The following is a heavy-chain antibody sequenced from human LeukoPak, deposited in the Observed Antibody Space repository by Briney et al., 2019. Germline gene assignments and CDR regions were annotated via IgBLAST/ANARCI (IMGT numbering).Heavy chain of an antibody. CDR1: GFTFDKFD. V-gene: IGHV3-43*02. D-gene: IGHD5-24*01. CDR2: ISGNGGST. J-gene: IGHJ4*02. CDR3: AKAGRSEGFNFFDF. Sequence: GGSLRLSCAASGFTFDKFDMHWVRQAPGKGLEWASLISGNGGSTYYADSVKGRFTTSRDNSKNSLYLQMNSLRTEDTALYYCAKAGRSEGFNFFDFWGQGTLVTVSS.